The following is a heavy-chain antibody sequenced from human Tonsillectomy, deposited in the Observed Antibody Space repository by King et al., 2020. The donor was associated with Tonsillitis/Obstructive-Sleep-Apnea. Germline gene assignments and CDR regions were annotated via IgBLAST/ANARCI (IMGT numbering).Heavy chain of an antibody. CDR3: ARDRDCSSTSCYTGAFDI. D-gene: IGHD2-2*02. Sequence: QLVQSGGGLVQPGGSLRLSCAASGFTVSSNYMSWVRQAPGKGLEWVSVIYSGGSTYYADSVKGRFTISRDNSKNTLYLQMNSLRAEDTAVYYCARDRDCSSTSCYTGAFDIWGQGTMVTVSS. V-gene: IGHV3-66*01. CDR1: GFTVSSNY. CDR2: IYSGGST. J-gene: IGHJ3*02.